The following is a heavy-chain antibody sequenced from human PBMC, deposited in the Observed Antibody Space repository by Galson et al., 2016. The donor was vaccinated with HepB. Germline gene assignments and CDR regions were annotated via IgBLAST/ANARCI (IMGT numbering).Heavy chain of an antibody. V-gene: IGHV4-39*06. CDR1: GGSISSSRYY. Sequence: SETLSLTCSVSGGSISSSRYYWGRIRQPPGKGPEWIGSIFHSGTTYYSRPLRGRVPMSLDRSKNQFTLNLISVTAADTAIYFWTRDPRTELVPDSWGQGTLVTVSS. D-gene: IGHD1-1*01. J-gene: IGHJ4*02. CDR2: IFHSGTT. CDR3: TRDPRTELVPDS.